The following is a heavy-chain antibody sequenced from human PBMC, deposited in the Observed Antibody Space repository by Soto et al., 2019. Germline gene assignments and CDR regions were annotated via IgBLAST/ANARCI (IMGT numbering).Heavy chain of an antibody. Sequence: QVQLVESGGGVVQPGRSLRLSCAASGFTFSSYGMHWVRQAPGKGLEWVAVISYDGSNKYYADSVKGRFTISRDNSKNTLYLQMNSLRAEDTAVYYCAILSDSSGWFYDAFDIWGQGTMVTVSS. CDR3: AILSDSSGWFYDAFDI. D-gene: IGHD6-19*01. J-gene: IGHJ3*02. V-gene: IGHV3-30*03. CDR2: ISYDGSNK. CDR1: GFTFSSYG.